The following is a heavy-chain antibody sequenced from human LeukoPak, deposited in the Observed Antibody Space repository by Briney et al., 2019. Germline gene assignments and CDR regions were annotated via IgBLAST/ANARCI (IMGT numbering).Heavy chain of an antibody. CDR1: GFTFTSSA. Sequence: ASVKVSCKASGFTFTSSAMQWVRQARGQRLEWIEWIVVGSGNTNYAQKFQERVTITRDMSTSTAYMELSSLRSEDTAVYYCAADSLEDTAMAPQFDYWGQGTLVTVSS. D-gene: IGHD5-18*01. J-gene: IGHJ4*02. CDR2: IVVGSGNT. V-gene: IGHV1-58*02. CDR3: AADSLEDTAMAPQFDY.